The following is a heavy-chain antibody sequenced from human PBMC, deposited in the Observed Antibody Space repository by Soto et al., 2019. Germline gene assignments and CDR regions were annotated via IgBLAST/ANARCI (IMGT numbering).Heavy chain of an antibody. Sequence: QVQLVQSGAEVKKPGASVKVSCKASGYTFTRSGISWVRQAPGQGLEWLGWINPDNGNTNYAQHLHGRVSLITDASTTIADWDVRSLGSDEPAVYYCARDQGIRTIGVYSMNYSGTDVWGQGTTFTVSS. CDR2: INPDNGNT. V-gene: IGHV1-18*01. D-gene: IGHD2-8*01. CDR3: ARDQGIRTIGVYSMNYSGTDV. CDR1: GYTFTRSG. J-gene: IGHJ6*02.